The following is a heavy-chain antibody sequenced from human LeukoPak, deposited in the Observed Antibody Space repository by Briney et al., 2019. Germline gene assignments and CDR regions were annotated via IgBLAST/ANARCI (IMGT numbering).Heavy chain of an antibody. CDR3: ARDRYYYDSSGYYSDDY. D-gene: IGHD3-22*01. CDR2: INEGGSDT. J-gene: IGHJ4*02. Sequence: PGGSLRLSCAASGFTFSSYAMSWVRQAPGKGLEWVSIINEGGSDTYYADSVKGRFTISRDNAKNSLYLQMNSLRAEDTAVYYCARDRYYYDSSGYYSDDYWGQGTLVTVSS. CDR1: GFTFSSYA. V-gene: IGHV3-21*01.